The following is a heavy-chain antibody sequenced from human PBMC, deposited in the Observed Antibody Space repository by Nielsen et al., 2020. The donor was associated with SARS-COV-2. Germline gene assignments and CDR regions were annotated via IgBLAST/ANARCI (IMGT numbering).Heavy chain of an antibody. CDR2: ISSSSSYI. CDR3: ARADDFWSGYYYYYYGMDV. V-gene: IGHV3-21*01. CDR1: GFTFSSYS. J-gene: IGHJ6*02. D-gene: IGHD3-3*01. Sequence: GESLKISCAASGFTFSSYSMNWVRQAPGKGLEWVSSISSSSSYIYYADSVKGRFTISRDNAKNSLYLQMNSLRAEDTAVYYCARADDFWSGYYYYYYGMDVWGQGTTVTVSS.